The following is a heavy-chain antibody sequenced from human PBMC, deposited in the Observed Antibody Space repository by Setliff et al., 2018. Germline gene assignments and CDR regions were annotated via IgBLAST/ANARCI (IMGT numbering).Heavy chain of an antibody. D-gene: IGHD1-26*01. J-gene: IGHJ1*01. CDR2: INQDGSEK. Sequence: GGSLRLSCAASGFSFSNYWMSWVRQAPGKGLEWVANINQDGSEKYFVGSVKGRFTISRDNAKNTLYLQMNSLRAEDTAVYYCAKGPPSSGTYGGYFQHWGQGTLVTVSS. CDR1: GFSFSNYW. V-gene: IGHV3-7*03. CDR3: AKGPPSSGTYGGYFQH.